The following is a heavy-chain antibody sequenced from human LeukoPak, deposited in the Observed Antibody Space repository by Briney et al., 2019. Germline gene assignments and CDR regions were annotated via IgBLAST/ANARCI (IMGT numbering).Heavy chain of an antibody. CDR3: ASWEASTNY. Sequence: GGSLRLSCAASGFTFSNYWMHWVRQAPGKGLEWVSYISSSGSTIYYADSVKGRFTISRDNAKNSLYLQMNSLRAEDTAVYYCASWEASTNYWGQGTLVTVSS. J-gene: IGHJ4*02. CDR2: ISSSGSTI. V-gene: IGHV3-48*04. D-gene: IGHD1-26*01. CDR1: GFTFSNYW.